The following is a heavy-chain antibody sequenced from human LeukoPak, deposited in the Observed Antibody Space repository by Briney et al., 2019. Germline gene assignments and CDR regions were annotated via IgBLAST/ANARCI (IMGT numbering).Heavy chain of an antibody. CDR2: MIPILGVP. D-gene: IGHD3-10*01. V-gene: IGHV1-69*04. Sequence: SVKVSCKASGGTFNNYAINWVRQAPGQGLEWMGRMIPILGVPDYAQRFQGRVTITADISTTTAYMELSSLRSEDTAVYYCARGRYYGSGTYYLDAVYWGQGTLVTVSS. CDR1: GGTFNNYA. J-gene: IGHJ4*02. CDR3: ARGRYYGSGTYYLDAVY.